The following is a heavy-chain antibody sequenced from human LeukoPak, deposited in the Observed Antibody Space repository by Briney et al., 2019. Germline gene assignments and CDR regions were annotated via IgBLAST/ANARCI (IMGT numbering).Heavy chain of an antibody. CDR3: AKAPFCGGDCYSVDRPDY. J-gene: IGHJ4*02. Sequence: GGSLRLSCAASGFTFSSYAMSWVRQAPGKGLEWVSAISGSGGSIYYADSVKGRFTISRDNSKNTLYLQMNSLRAEDTAVYYCAKAPFCGGDCYSVDRPDYWGQGTLVTVSS. CDR1: GFTFSSYA. V-gene: IGHV3-23*01. CDR2: ISGSGGSI. D-gene: IGHD2-21*02.